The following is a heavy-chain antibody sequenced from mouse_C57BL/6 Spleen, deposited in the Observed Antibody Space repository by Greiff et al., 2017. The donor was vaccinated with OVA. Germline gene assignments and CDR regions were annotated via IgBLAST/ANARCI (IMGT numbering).Heavy chain of an antibody. J-gene: IGHJ4*01. CDR2: IDPSDSYT. V-gene: IGHV1-59*01. D-gene: IGHD3-2*02. Sequence: VQLKQPGAELVRPGTSVKLSCKASGYTFTSYWMHWVKQRPGQGLEWIGVIDPSDSYTNYNQKFKGKATLTVDTSSSTAYMQLSSLTSEDSAVYYCARETAQATDYWGQGTSVTVSS. CDR1: GYTFTSYW. CDR3: ARETAQATDY.